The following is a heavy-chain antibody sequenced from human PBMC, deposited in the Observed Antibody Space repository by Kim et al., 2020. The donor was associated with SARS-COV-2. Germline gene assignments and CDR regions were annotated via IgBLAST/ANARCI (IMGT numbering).Heavy chain of an antibody. J-gene: IGHJ3*02. V-gene: IGHV3-48*01. CDR3: ARDSGSLAFDI. Sequence: DYADTGKGRFTIYRDNAQTSLYLQMNSLRAGDTAVYYCARDSGSLAFDIWGQGTMVTVSS.